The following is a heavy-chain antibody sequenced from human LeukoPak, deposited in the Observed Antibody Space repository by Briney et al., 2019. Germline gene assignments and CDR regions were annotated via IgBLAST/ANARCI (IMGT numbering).Heavy chain of an antibody. Sequence: PSETLSLTCAVYGGSFSGYYLSWIRQPPGKGLEWIGEINHSGSTNYNPSLKSRVTISVDTSKNQFSLKLSSVTAADTAVYYCATIGFWSGPIPTYYMDVWGKGTTVTVSS. CDR3: ATIGFWSGPIPTYYMDV. D-gene: IGHD3-3*01. J-gene: IGHJ6*03. V-gene: IGHV4-34*01. CDR2: INHSGST. CDR1: GGSFSGYY.